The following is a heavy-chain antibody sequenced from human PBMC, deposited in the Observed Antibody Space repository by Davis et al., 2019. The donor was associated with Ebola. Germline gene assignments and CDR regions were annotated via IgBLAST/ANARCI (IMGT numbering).Heavy chain of an antibody. CDR1: GFTFSNFG. CDR3: TKETDERSSPSNDY. J-gene: IGHJ4*02. Sequence: PGGSLRLSCAASGFTFSNFGMHWVRQAPGKGLEWVAVVSFDGSVTHYGDSVTGRFAVSRDNSRNTVSLQMSRLRTGDTAVYYCTKETDERSSPSNDYWGPGTLVTVSS. V-gene: IGHV3-30*18. CDR2: VSFDGSVT. D-gene: IGHD6-6*01.